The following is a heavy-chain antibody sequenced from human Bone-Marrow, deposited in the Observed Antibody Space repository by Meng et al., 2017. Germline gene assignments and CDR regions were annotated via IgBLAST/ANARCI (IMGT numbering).Heavy chain of an antibody. Sequence: SETLSLTCAVYGGSFRGYYWSWIRQPTGKGLEWIGEINHSGSTNYNPSLKSRVTISVDTSKNQFSLKLSSVTAADTAVYYCARSRWEVDAFDIWGQGTMVTVSS. CDR2: INHSGST. V-gene: IGHV4-34*01. CDR3: ARSRWEVDAFDI. D-gene: IGHD6-13*01. J-gene: IGHJ3*02. CDR1: GGSFRGYY.